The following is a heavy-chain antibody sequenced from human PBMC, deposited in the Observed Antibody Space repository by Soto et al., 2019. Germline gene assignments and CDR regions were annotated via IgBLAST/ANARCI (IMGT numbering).Heavy chain of an antibody. J-gene: IGHJ4*02. CDR3: ARQIYDSDTGPNFQYYFDS. V-gene: IGHV5-10-1*01. D-gene: IGHD3-22*01. CDR1: GYSFAGYW. Sequence: GESLKISCKGSGYSFAGYWSTWVRQKPGKGLEWMGRIDPSDSQTYYSPSFRGHVTISVTKSITTVFLQWSSLRASDTAMYYCARQIYDSDTGPNFQYYFDSWGQGTPITVSS. CDR2: IDPSDSQT.